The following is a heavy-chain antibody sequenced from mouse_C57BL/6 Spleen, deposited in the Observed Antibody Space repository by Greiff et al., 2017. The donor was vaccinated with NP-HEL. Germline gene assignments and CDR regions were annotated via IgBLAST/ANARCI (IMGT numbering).Heavy chain of an antibody. CDR1: GFNIKDYY. CDR2: IDPEDGDT. V-gene: IGHV14-1*01. D-gene: IGHD1-1*01. Sequence: VQLQQSGAELVRPGASVKLSCTASGFNIKDYYMHWVKQRPEQGLEWIGRIDPEDGDTEYAPKFQGKATMTADTSSNTAYLQISSLTSEDTAVYYCIYADYFDYWGQGTTLTVSS. J-gene: IGHJ2*01. CDR3: IYADYFDY.